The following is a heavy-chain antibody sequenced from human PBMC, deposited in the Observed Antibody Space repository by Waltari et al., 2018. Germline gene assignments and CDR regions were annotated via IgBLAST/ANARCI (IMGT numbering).Heavy chain of an antibody. CDR2: ITTTSNTI. D-gene: IGHD3-3*01. CDR3: ARSRFLETRYGMDV. Sequence: LVESGGGLVLPGGSLRLSCAASRFTFRNYEMAGVRQAQGKGPDGISYITTTSNTIDYADSVKGRFTISRDNAKDLWYLQMNSLRAEDTAVYYCARSRFLETRYGMDVWGPGTTVTVS. V-gene: IGHV3-48*03. CDR1: RFTFRNYE. J-gene: IGHJ6*02.